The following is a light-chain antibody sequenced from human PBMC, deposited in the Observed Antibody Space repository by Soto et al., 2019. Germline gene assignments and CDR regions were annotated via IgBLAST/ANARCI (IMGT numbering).Light chain of an antibody. J-gene: IGLJ2*01. V-gene: IGLV1-44*01. CDR3: VAWDDSLNGYVV. CDR1: SSNIGSNT. CDR2: SNN. Sequence: QTVVTQPPSASGTPGQRVTISCSGSSSNIGSNTVNWYQQLPGTAPKLVIYSNNQRPSGVPDRFSGSKSGTSASLAISGLQSEDEADYYCVAWDDSLNGYVVFGGGTQLTV.